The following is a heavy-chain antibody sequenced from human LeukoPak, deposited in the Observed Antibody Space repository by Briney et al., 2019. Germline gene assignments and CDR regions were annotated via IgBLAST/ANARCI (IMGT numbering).Heavy chain of an antibody. CDR3: AKQWLVGI. D-gene: IGHD6-19*01. J-gene: IGHJ4*02. Sequence: GGSLRLSCAASGFSFRDHATNWVRQAPGQGLEWVSSLSETGETTDYADSVKGRFTISRDNSNNLLYLQMNSLRADDTAVYYCAKQWLVGIWGQGTLVTVSS. V-gene: IGHV3-23*01. CDR2: LSETGETT. CDR1: GFSFRDHA.